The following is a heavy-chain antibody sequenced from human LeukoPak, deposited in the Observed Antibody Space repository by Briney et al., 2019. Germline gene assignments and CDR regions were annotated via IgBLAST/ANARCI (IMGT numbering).Heavy chain of an antibody. CDR3: AREGAGTNGMGV. Sequence: PSETLSLTCTVSGGSISSGGYYSGWIRQHPGKGLEWIGYIYYSGSTYYNPSLKSRVTISVDTSKNQFSLKLSSVTAADTAVYYCAREGAGTNGMGVWGQGTTVTVSS. V-gene: IGHV4-31*03. CDR1: GGSISSGGYY. CDR2: IYYSGST. D-gene: IGHD6-19*01. J-gene: IGHJ6*02.